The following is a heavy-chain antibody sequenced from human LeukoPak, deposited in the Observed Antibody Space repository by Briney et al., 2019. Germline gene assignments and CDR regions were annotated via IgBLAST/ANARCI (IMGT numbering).Heavy chain of an antibody. V-gene: IGHV1-18*01. Sequence: ASVKVSCKASGYTFTSYGISWVRQAPGQGLEWMGWISAYNGNTNYAQKLQGRVTMTTDTSTSTAHMELRSLRSDDTAVYYCARDWTVFSGYSPDFDYWGQGTLVTVSS. CDR2: ISAYNGNT. CDR1: GYTFTSYG. CDR3: ARDWTVFSGYSPDFDY. D-gene: IGHD3-22*01. J-gene: IGHJ4*02.